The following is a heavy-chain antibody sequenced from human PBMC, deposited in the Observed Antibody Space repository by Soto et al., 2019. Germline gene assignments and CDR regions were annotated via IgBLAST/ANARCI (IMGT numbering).Heavy chain of an antibody. CDR1: GGSISSYY. D-gene: IGHD2-15*01. Sequence: QVQLQESGPGLVKPSETLSLTCTVSGGSISSYYWSWIRQPPGKGLEWIGYMYYSGSTYYNPSRKRRLTISVDTAKNQFGPKLSSVTAADTAVYYGARVARNYWYFDLWGRGTLVTVSS. CDR2: MYYSGST. CDR3: ARVARNYWYFDL. V-gene: IGHV4-59*01. J-gene: IGHJ2*01.